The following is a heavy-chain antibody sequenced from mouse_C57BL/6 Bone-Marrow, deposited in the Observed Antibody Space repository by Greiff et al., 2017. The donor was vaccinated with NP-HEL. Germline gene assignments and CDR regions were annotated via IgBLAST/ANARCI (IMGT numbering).Heavy chain of an antibody. CDR1: GYTFTDYY. CDR2: IYPGSGNT. CDR3: ARSHIYYYGSSPLGY. D-gene: IGHD1-1*01. V-gene: IGHV1-76*01. J-gene: IGHJ2*01. Sequence: QVQLKESGAELVRPGASVKLSCKASGYTFTDYYINWVKQRPGQGLEWIARIYPGSGNTYYNEKFKGKATLTAEKSSSTAYMQLSSLTSEDSAVYFCARSHIYYYGSSPLGYWGQGTTLTVSS.